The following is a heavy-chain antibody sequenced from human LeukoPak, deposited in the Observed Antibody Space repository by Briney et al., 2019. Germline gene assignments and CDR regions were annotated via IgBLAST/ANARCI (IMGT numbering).Heavy chain of an antibody. CDR2: IKQDGSEK. CDR1: GFTFSSYW. V-gene: IGHV3-7*01. J-gene: IGHJ6*03. CDR3: ARDRSQKPYYYYYYMDV. Sequence: HSGGSLRLSCAASGFTFSSYWMSWVRQAPGKGLEGVANIKQDGSEKYYVDSVKGRFTISRDNAKNSLYLQMNSLRAEDTAVYYCARDRSQKPYYYYYYMDVWGKGTTVTVSS.